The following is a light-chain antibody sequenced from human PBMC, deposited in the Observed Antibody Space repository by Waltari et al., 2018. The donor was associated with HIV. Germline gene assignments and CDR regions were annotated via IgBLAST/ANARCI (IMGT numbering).Light chain of an antibody. CDR1: QSLLHSNGFNY. J-gene: IGKJ4*01. V-gene: IGKV2-28*01. CDR3: MQALQTPLT. CDR2: VGS. Sequence: DIVLTQSPLSLPVTPGEPASISCRSSQSLLHSNGFNYLDWYLQKPGQSPHLLIYVGSIRASGGPDRFSGSGSGTDFTLKISRVEAEDVGVYYCMQALQTPLTFGGGTKVEIK.